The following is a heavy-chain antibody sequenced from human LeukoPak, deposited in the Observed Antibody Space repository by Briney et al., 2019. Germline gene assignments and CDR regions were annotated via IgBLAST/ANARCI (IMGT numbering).Heavy chain of an antibody. CDR1: GFTFSSYW. J-gene: IGHJ4*02. CDR3: ARELEIPAAINLVDY. CDR2: IKQDGSEK. Sequence: GGSLRLSCAASGFTFSSYWMSWVHQAPGKGLEWVANIKQDGSEKYYVDSVKGRFTISRDNAKNSLYLQMNSPRAEDTAVYYCARELEIPAAINLVDYWGQGTLVTVSS. D-gene: IGHD2-2*02. V-gene: IGHV3-7*01.